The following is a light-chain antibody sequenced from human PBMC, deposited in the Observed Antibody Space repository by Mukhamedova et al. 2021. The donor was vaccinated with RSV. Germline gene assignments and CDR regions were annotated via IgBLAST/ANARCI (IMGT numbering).Light chain of an antibody. CDR2: EAS. J-gene: IGKJ5*01. Sequence: WYQRRVHGKAPKLLIYEASNLETGVPSRFSGSGYGADFTLTISSLQPEDIATHYCQQFDNLPLFGQGTRLEIK. V-gene: IGKV1-33*01. CDR3: QQFDNLPL.